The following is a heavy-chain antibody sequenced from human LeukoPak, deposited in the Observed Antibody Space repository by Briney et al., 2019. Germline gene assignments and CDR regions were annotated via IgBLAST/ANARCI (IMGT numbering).Heavy chain of an antibody. CDR1: DFTVSSNY. CDR2: ITFSGGTT. D-gene: IGHD3-10*01. V-gene: IGHV3-53*01. CDR3: APGGPGYYFDY. Sequence: GGSLRLSCAASDFTVSSNYMSWVRQAPGKGLEWVSAITFSGGTTYYADSVKGRFTISRDNSKNTLYLQMNSLRAEDTAVYYCAPGGPGYYFDYWGQGTVVTVSS. J-gene: IGHJ4*02.